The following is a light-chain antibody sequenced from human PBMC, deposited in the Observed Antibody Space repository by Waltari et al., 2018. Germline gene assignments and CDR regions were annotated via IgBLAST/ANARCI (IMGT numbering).Light chain of an antibody. CDR3: QVYGSSPLT. V-gene: IGKV3-20*01. CDR2: GAS. Sequence: ILLTQFPGTLSLSPGEPATFSCRASQSVFSSYIGWYQQKPGQAPRLLCYGASNRATDIPDRFSGSGSGTDFTLTISRLEPEDFAVYYCQVYGSSPLTFGGGTKVEI. CDR1: QSVFSSY. J-gene: IGKJ4*01.